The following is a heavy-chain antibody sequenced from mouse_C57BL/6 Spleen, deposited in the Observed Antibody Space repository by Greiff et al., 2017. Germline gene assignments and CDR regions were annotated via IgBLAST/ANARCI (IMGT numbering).Heavy chain of an antibody. J-gene: IGHJ4*01. CDR2: IHPNSGSN. CDR1: GYTFTSYW. D-gene: IGHD4-1*01. V-gene: IGHV1-64*01. CDR3: ARKLTGYAMDY. Sequence: QVQLQQPGAELVKPGASVKLSCTASGYTFTSYWVHWVQQRPGQGLEWIGMIHPNSGSNNYNEKFKSKAIMNVDKSSSTAYMQLSSLTSEDSAVYYGARKLTGYAMDYWGQGTSVTVSS.